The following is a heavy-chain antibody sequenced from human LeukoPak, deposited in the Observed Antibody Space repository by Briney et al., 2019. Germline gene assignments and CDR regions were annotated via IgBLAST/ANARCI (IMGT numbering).Heavy chain of an antibody. V-gene: IGHV5-51*01. CDR2: ISPGDSGI. D-gene: IGHD3-16*01. Sequence: GESLKISCQGSGYSFTNFWIGWVRQMPGKGLEWMGVISPGDSGIRYSPSFQGQVTISVDKSISTAYLQWSSLKASDSAMYYCAAGGASAPWGLGTLVTVSS. CDR1: GYSFTNFW. J-gene: IGHJ5*02. CDR3: AAGGASAP.